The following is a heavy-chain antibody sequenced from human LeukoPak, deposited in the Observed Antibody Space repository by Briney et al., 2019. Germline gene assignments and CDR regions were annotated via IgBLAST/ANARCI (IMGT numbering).Heavy chain of an antibody. CDR3: ARAVSYYDSSGLYYFDY. J-gene: IGHJ4*02. D-gene: IGHD3-22*01. Sequence: GESLKISCAASGFTISSYWMSWVRQAPGKGLEWVANIKQDGSEKYYVDSVKGRFTISRDNAKNSLYLQMNSLRAEDTAVYYCARAVSYYDSSGLYYFDYWGQGTLVTVSS. CDR1: GFTISSYW. V-gene: IGHV3-7*01. CDR2: IKQDGSEK.